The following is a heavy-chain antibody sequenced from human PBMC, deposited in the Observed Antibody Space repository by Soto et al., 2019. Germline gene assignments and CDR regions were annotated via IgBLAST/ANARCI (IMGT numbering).Heavy chain of an antibody. CDR2: TYYRSKWYN. J-gene: IGHJ6*03. CDR1: GDSVSSNSAA. CDR3: ASLYIAVAGPWDYYYYYMDV. V-gene: IGHV6-1*01. D-gene: IGHD6-19*01. Sequence: PSQTLSLTCAISGDSVSSNSAAWNWIRQSPSRGLEWLGRTYYRSKWYNDYAVSVKSRITINPDTSKNQFSLKLSSVTAADTAVYYCASLYIAVAGPWDYYYYYMDVWGKGNTVTVSS.